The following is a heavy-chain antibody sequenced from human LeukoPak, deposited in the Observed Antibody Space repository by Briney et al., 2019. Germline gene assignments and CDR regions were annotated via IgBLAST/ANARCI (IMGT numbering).Heavy chain of an antibody. D-gene: IGHD3-3*01. J-gene: IGHJ4*02. Sequence: ASVKVSCKASGYTFTDYYMHWVRQAPGQGLEWMGRINPNSGGSNYAQEFQGRVTMTRDTSISTAYMELNRLRSDDTAVYYCARDQYDTWSRRGNFDSWGQGTLVIVSS. V-gene: IGHV1-2*06. CDR3: ARDQYDTWSRRGNFDS. CDR1: GYTFTDYY. CDR2: INPNSGGS.